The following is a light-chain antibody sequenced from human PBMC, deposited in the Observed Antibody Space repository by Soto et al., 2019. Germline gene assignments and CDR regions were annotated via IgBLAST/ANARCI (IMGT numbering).Light chain of an antibody. CDR1: RTVNSTY. Sequence: EIVLTQSPGTLSLSPGERATLSCRASRTVNSTYLAWYQHKPGQAPRPLIYGASSRATGIPDRFSGSGSGTDFTLTISRLEPEDCAVYYSHQYGSPFGPGTKVDSK. V-gene: IGKV3-20*01. CDR3: HQYGSP. J-gene: IGKJ3*01. CDR2: GAS.